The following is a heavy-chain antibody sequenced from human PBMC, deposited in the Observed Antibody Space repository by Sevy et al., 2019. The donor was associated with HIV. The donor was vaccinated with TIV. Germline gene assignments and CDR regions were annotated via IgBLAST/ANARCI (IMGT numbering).Heavy chain of an antibody. CDR3: VNDLRTEAYGMDV. V-gene: IGHV3-30*18. Sequence: GGSLRLSCAASGFTFRSYGIHWVRQAPGKGLEWVAVISYDGSRKFYGDSVKGRFIVSRDNSENLVYLQMNSLRAEDTAVYYCVNDLRTEAYGMDVWGQGTTVTVSS. CDR1: GFTFRSYG. J-gene: IGHJ6*02. CDR2: ISYDGSRK.